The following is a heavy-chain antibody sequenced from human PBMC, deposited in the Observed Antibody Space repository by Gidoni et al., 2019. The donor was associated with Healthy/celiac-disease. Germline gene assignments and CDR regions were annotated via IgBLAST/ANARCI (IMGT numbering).Heavy chain of an antibody. Sequence: QVQLVQSGAEVKTPGASVKVSCKASGYTFTRYGISWVRQAPGQGLEWMGWISAYNGNTNAAQKLQGRVTMTTDTSTSTAYMELRSLRSDDTAVYYCARAGYSSSPNYYYYYGMDVWGQGTTVTVSS. D-gene: IGHD6-13*01. CDR3: ARAGYSSSPNYYYYYGMDV. J-gene: IGHJ6*02. CDR1: GYTFTRYG. V-gene: IGHV1-18*01. CDR2: ISAYNGNT.